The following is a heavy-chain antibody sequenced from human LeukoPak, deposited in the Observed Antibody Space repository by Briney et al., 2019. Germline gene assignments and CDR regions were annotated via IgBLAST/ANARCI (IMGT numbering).Heavy chain of an antibody. Sequence: PGGSLRLSCAASGFTFSSYSMNWVRQAPGKGLEWVSSISSSSSYIYYADSVKGRFTISRDNAKNSLYLQMNSLRAEDTAVYYCARSKGTTGTTWDFDYWGQGTLVTVSS. CDR3: ARSKGTTGTTWDFDY. CDR2: ISSSSSYI. D-gene: IGHD1-1*01. CDR1: GFTFSSYS. J-gene: IGHJ4*02. V-gene: IGHV3-21*01.